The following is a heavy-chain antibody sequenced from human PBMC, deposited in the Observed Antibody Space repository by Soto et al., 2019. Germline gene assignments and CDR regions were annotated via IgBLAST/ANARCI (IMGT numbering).Heavy chain of an antibody. Sequence: QVHLVESGGGVVQPGRSLRLSCAASGFTFSNHGMHWVRQAPGKGLEWVAVISYDGSSKYYADSVKGRFTISRDNSKNTLYLQMNSLSAEDTAVYYCAKGSESSSCDYWGQGTLVTVSS. CDR3: AKGSESSSCDY. J-gene: IGHJ4*02. V-gene: IGHV3-30*18. CDR1: GFTFSNHG. CDR2: ISYDGSSK. D-gene: IGHD2-2*01.